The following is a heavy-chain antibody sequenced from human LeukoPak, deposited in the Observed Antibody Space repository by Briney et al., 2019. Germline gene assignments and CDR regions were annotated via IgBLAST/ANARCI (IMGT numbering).Heavy chain of an antibody. J-gene: IGHJ5*02. CDR3: AKGRSSWSLNWFAP. D-gene: IGHD6-13*01. CDR2: ISGNSGSI. CDR1: GFTFDDDA. V-gene: IGHV3-9*01. Sequence: GGSLRLSCAASGFTFDDDAMHWVRQAPGKGLEWGSGISGNSGSIGYADSGKGRVTISRDNAKNSLYLQMNRLRAEEPALYYCAKGRSSWSLNWFAPWGQGTLVTVSS.